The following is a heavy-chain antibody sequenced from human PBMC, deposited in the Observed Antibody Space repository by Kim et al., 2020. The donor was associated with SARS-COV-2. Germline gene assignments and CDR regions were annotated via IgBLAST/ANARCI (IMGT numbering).Heavy chain of an antibody. J-gene: IGHJ6*02. CDR2: ISIYNGNT. CDR3: ARDKSDYQLPVAYYFYGMDV. CDR1: GYSFMRHG. Sequence: ASVKVSCRTSGYSFMRHGISWVRQAPGQGLEWMGRISIYNGNTNYAQKFQGRVTMTTDISTSTAYVEVRNLRSDDTAVYFCARDKSDYQLPVAYYFYGMDVWGQGTTVTVSS. V-gene: IGHV1-18*01. D-gene: IGHD4-17*01.